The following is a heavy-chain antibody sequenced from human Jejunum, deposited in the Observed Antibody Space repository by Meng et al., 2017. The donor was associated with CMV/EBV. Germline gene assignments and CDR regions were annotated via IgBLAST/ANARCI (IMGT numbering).Heavy chain of an antibody. CDR1: GYTFTSYA. Sequence: QVQLVQSGAEVKKPGASVNVSCKASGYTFTSYAIHWVRQAPGQRLEWMGWINAGSGNTKYSQKFQDRVTITRDTSASTAYLELTSLRSEDTAVYFCAPATYYFDYWGQGTLVTVSS. CDR3: APATYYFDY. D-gene: IGHD5-24*01. J-gene: IGHJ4*02. V-gene: IGHV1-3*01. CDR2: INAGSGNT.